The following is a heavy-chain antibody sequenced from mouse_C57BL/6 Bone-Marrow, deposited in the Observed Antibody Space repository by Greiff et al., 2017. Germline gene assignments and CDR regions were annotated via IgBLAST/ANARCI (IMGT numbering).Heavy chain of an antibody. CDR1: GYTFTSYW. CDR2: IHPNSGST. CDR3: ARPPIYYGNYWFAY. J-gene: IGHJ3*01. D-gene: IGHD2-1*01. V-gene: IGHV1-64*01. Sequence: QVQLQQPGAELVKPGASVKLSCKASGYTFTSYWMHWVKQRPGQGLEWIGMIHPNSGSTNYNEKFKSKATLTVDKSSSTAYMQLSSLTSADSAVXDCARPPIYYGNYWFAYWGQGTLVTVSA.